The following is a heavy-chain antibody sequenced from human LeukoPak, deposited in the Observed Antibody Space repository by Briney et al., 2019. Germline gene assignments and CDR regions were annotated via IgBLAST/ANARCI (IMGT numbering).Heavy chain of an antibody. J-gene: IGHJ5*02. V-gene: IGHV4-4*07. CDR3: AREGGVTRGKNWLDP. D-gene: IGHD2-21*02. Sequence: SGTLSLTCTVSGGSISSYYWSWIRQPAGKGLEWIGRIYTSGNTNYNPSLKSRVTMSVDTSKNQFSLKLSSVTAADTAVYYCAREGGVTRGKNWLDPWGQGTLVTVSS. CDR2: IYTSGNT. CDR1: GGSISSYY.